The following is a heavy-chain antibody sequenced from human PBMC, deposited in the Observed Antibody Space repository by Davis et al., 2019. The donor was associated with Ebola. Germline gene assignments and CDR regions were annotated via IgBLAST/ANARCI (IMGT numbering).Heavy chain of an antibody. D-gene: IGHD3-3*01. J-gene: IGHJ4*02. V-gene: IGHV3-21*01. Sequence: PGGSLRLSCAASGFTFSSYSMNWVRQAPGKGLEWVSSISSSSSYIYYADSVKGRFTISRDNAKNSLYLQMNSLRAEDTAVYYCARVTRRITIFGDADYWGQGTLVTVSS. CDR3: ARVTRRITIFGDADY. CDR2: ISSSSSYI. CDR1: GFTFSSYS.